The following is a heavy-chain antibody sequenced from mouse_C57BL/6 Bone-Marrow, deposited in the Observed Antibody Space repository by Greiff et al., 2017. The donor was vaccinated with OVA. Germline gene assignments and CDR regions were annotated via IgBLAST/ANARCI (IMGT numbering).Heavy chain of an antibody. Sequence: QVQLQQPGAELVRPGTSVKLSCKASGYTFTSYWMHWVKQRPGQGLEWIGVIDPSDSYTNYNQKFKGKTTLTVATSSSTAYMQLSSLTSEDSAVYYCEREGALLQYWYFDVWGTGTTVTVSS. J-gene: IGHJ1*03. D-gene: IGHD1-1*01. CDR1: GYTFTSYW. CDR2: IDPSDSYT. V-gene: IGHV1-59*01. CDR3: EREGALLQYWYFDV.